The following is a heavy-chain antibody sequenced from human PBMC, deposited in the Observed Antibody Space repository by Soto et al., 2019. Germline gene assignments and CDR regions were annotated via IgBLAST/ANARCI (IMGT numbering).Heavy chain of an antibody. CDR2: IKSKADGETK. V-gene: IGHV3-15*01. CDR1: GFTFSGYA. D-gene: IGHD2-15*01. J-gene: IGHJ5*02. Sequence: GGSLRLSCAGSGFTFSGYAMTWVRQAPGKGLGWVGRIKSKADGETKDYGAPVRGRLTISRDDAKDTLYLQMNSLRIEDTAGYYCCVVKRLDQYSTSGYWFDPGGPGTLVTVSS. CDR3: CVVKRLDQYSTSGYWFDP.